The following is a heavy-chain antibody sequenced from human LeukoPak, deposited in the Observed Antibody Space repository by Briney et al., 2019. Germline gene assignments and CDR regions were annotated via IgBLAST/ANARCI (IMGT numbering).Heavy chain of an antibody. Sequence: SETLSLTCAVYGGSFSGYYWGWIRQPPGKGLEWIGEINHSGSTNYNPSLKSRVTISVDTSKNQFSLKLSSVTAADTAVYYCARGHYEDNWCDPWGQGTLVTVSS. CDR3: ARGHYEDNWCDP. D-gene: IGHD3-3*01. V-gene: IGHV4-34*01. CDR1: GGSFSGYY. J-gene: IGHJ5*02. CDR2: INHSGST.